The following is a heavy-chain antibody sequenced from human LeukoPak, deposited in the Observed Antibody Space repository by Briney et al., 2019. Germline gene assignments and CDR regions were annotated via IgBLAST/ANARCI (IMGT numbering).Heavy chain of an antibody. Sequence: GESLKISSKGSGXIFSTYCIAWVRQMPGKGLEWMGIIYPGDSDTRYRPSFQGQVTMSADKSISTDYLQWSSLKASDTAVYYCARRRYCSNTSCYEGAFDIWGQGTMVTVSS. J-gene: IGHJ3*02. V-gene: IGHV5-51*01. CDR1: GXIFSTYC. CDR3: ARRRYCSNTSCYEGAFDI. CDR2: IYPGDSDT. D-gene: IGHD2-2*01.